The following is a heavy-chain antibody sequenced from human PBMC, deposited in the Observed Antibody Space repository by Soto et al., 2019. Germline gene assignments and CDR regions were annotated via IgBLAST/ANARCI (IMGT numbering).Heavy chain of an antibody. Sequence: SEPLSLTCTVSGGSISNHYWSWIRQPPGKGLEWIGYIYYNGNTNYNPSLKGRVTMSVDTSKNQISLKLSSVTAADTAVYYCARANWYSEYWGQGTLVTVS. D-gene: IGHD7-27*01. CDR2: IYYNGNT. CDR3: ARANWYSEY. CDR1: GGSISNHY. V-gene: IGHV4-59*11. J-gene: IGHJ4*02.